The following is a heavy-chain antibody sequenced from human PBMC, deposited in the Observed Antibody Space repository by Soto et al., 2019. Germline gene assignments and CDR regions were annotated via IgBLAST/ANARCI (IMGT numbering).Heavy chain of an antibody. Sequence: SETLSLTCTVSGGSIRSYYWSWIRQPPGKGLEWIGYIYYSGSTNYNPSLKSRVTISVDTSKNQFSLKLSSVTAADTAVYYCARIRDYYYYYMDVWGKGTTVTVSS. V-gene: IGHV4-59*08. CDR3: ARIRDYYYYYMDV. CDR2: IYYSGST. CDR1: GGSIRSYY. J-gene: IGHJ6*03.